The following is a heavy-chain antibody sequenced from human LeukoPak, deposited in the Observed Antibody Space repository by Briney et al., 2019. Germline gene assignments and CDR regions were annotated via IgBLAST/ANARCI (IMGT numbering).Heavy chain of an antibody. J-gene: IGHJ4*02. CDR2: INHSGST. CDR3: ARARATVTTLWGFYYFDY. CDR1: GGSFSGYY. V-gene: IGHV4-34*01. D-gene: IGHD4-17*01. Sequence: SETLSLTCAVYGGSFSGYYWSWIRQPPGKGLEWIGEINHSGSTNYNPSLKSRVTISVDTSKNQFSLTLSSVTAADTAVYYCARARATVTTLWGFYYFDYWGQGTLVTVSS.